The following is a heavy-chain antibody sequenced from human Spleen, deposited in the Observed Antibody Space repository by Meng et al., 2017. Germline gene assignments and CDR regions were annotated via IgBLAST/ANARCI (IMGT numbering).Heavy chain of an antibody. D-gene: IGHD4-11*01. Sequence: VVFSRRGRYCWSRMRQHAAKGLEWIGYIYYSGSTNYHPCLRSRVTISVDTSKYQFSLKLSFVTAADTALYYCARGPTTMAHDFDYWGQGTLVTVSS. J-gene: IGHJ4*02. V-gene: IGHV4-61*10. CDR1: VVFSRRGRYC. CDR3: ARGPTTMAHDFDY. CDR2: IYYSGST.